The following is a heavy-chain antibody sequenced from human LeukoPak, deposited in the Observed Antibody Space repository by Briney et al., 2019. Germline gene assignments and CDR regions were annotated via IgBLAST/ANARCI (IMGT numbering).Heavy chain of an antibody. J-gene: IGHJ4*02. CDR3: ARSLSVGGSYDYYDSSAPLYYFDY. CDR2: INPNSGGT. CDR1: GYTFTSYD. Sequence: ASVKVSCKASGYTFTSYDINWVRQAPGQGLEWMGWINPNSGGTNYAQKFQGRVTMTRDTSISTAYMELSRLRSDDTAVYYCARSLSVGGSYDYYDSSAPLYYFDYWGQGTLVTVSS. V-gene: IGHV1-2*02. D-gene: IGHD3-22*01.